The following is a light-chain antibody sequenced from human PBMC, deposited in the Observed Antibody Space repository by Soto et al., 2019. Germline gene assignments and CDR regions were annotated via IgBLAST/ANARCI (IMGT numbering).Light chain of an antibody. Sequence: DIVMTQSPLSLPVTPGEAATMSFSCSHSLLHKNGNNYFNWYLQKPGQSPQLLIYMGFKRASGVPGRFSGSGSGTYFTLQISRVEAEDAGVYYCMQALQTPRTFGQGTKVDNK. CDR2: MGF. J-gene: IGKJ1*01. CDR3: MQALQTPRT. V-gene: IGKV2-28*01. CDR1: HSLLHKNGNNY.